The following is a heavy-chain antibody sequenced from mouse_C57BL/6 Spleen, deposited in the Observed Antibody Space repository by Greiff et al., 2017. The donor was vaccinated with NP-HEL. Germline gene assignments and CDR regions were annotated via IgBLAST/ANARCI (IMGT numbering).Heavy chain of an antibody. CDR1: GFSLTSYG. Sequence: QVQLKESGPGLVQPSQSLSITCTVSGFSLTSYGVHWVRQSPGKGLEWLGVIWSGGSTDYNAAFISRLSISKDNSKSQVFFKMNSLQAYDTAIYYCARRRIDFHYAMDYWGQGTSVTVSS. CDR2: IWSGGST. J-gene: IGHJ4*01. D-gene: IGHD2-4*01. V-gene: IGHV2-2*01. CDR3: ARRRIDFHYAMDY.